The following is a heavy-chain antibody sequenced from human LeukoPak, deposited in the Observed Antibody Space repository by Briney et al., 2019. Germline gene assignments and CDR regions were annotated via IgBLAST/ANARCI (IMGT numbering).Heavy chain of an antibody. CDR1: GGSISSGSYY. J-gene: IGHJ2*01. CDR2: IYTSGST. CDR3: ARDREADYDFWSGSWYFDL. Sequence: SETLSLTCTVSGGSISSGSYYWSWIRQPAGKGLEWIGRIYTSGSTNYNPSLKSRVTISVDTSKNQFSLKLSSVTAADTAVYYCARDREADYDFWSGSWYFDLWGRGTLVTVSS. D-gene: IGHD3-3*01. V-gene: IGHV4-61*02.